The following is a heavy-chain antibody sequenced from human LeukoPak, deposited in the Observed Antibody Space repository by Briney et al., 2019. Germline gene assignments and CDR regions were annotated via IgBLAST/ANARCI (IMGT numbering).Heavy chain of an antibody. CDR2: IYYSGST. D-gene: IGHD2-2*01. CDR3: ARHHGYQLLLRFDY. V-gene: IGHV4-39*01. CDR1: GGSISSSSYY. J-gene: IGHJ4*02. Sequence: SETLSLTCTVSGGSISSSSYYWGWIRQPPGKGLEWIGSIYYSGSTYYNPSLKSRVTISVDTSKNQFSLKLSSVTAADTAVYYCARHHGYQLLLRFDYWGQGTLVTVSS.